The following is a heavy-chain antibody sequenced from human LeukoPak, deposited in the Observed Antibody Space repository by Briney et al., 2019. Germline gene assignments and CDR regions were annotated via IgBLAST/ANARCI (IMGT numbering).Heavy chain of an antibody. CDR2: IYPGDSDT. D-gene: IGHD2-15*01. V-gene: IGHV5-51*03. CDR1: GSIFTSYW. J-gene: IGHJ4*02. CDR3: ARFSSVVAAPYYFDY. Sequence: KPGESLQISCKGSGSIFTSYWIGWVRQLPGKGLEWMGIIYPGDSDTRYSPSFQGQVTISADKSISTAYLQWSSLKASDTAMYYCARFSSVVAAPYYFDYWGQGTLVTVSS.